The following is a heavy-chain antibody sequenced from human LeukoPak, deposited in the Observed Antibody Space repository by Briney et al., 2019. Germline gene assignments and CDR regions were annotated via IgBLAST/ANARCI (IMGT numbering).Heavy chain of an antibody. CDR1: GFTFSNVW. CDR2: IKSKTDGETT. V-gene: IGHV3-15*01. J-gene: IGHJ6*03. CDR3: TTHSAYVPEDYYYYYMDV. Sequence: GGFLRLSCAASGFTFSNVWMSWVRQAPGKGLEWVGRIKSKTDGETTDYAAPVKGRFTTSRDDSKNTLYLQMNSLKTEDTAVYYCTTHSAYVPEDYYYYYMDVWGKGTTVTVSS. D-gene: IGHD3-16*01.